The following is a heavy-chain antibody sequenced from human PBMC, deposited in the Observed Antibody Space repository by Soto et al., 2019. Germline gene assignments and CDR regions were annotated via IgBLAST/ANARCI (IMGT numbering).Heavy chain of an antibody. CDR1: GFTFSGSA. Sequence: GGSLRLSCAASGFTFSGSAMHWVRQAPGKGLEWVSAISASGGSTYYADSVKGRFTFSRDNSKNTLYLQMNSLRAEDTAVYYCAKTANGWFSAFDIWGQGTMVTVSS. J-gene: IGHJ3*02. V-gene: IGHV3-23*01. CDR2: ISASGGST. D-gene: IGHD6-19*01. CDR3: AKTANGWFSAFDI.